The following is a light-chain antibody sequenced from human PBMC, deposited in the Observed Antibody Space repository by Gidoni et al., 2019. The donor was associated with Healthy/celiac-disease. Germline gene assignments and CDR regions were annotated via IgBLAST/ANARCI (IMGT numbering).Light chain of an antibody. CDR2: GAS. CDR1: QRVSSSY. CDR3: QQYGSSPRT. J-gene: IGKJ1*01. Sequence: EIVLTQSPGTLSLSPGERATLSCRASQRVSSSYLAWYQQKPGQAPRLLIYGASSRATGIPDRFSGSGSVTDFTLTISRLDPEDFAVYYGQQYGSSPRTFGQGTKVEIK. V-gene: IGKV3-20*01.